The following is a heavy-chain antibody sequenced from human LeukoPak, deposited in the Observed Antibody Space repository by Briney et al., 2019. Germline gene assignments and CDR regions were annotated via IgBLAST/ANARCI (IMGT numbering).Heavy chain of an antibody. V-gene: IGHV3-48*03. CDR1: GFTFSSYE. Sequence: GGSLRLSCAASGFTFSSYEMNWVRQAPGKGLEWVSYISSSGSTIYYADSVKGRFTISRDNAKNSLYLQMNSLRAEDTAVYYCVLPYYGSGSWSWFDPWGQGPWSPSPQ. CDR3: VLPYYGSGSWSWFDP. CDR2: ISSSGSTI. D-gene: IGHD3-10*01. J-gene: IGHJ5*02.